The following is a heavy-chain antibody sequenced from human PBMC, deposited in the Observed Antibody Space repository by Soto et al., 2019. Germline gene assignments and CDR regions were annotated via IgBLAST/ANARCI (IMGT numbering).Heavy chain of an antibody. Sequence: QITLKESGPTLVKPTQPLTLTCTFSGFSLSTSEVGVGWIRQPPGKALEWLALIYWNDEKRYSPSLKSRLTITKDTSKNQVVRTMTNMDPVDTATYYCAHTRPDHSLRYDLDYGGQGPRVTVSS. J-gene: IGHJ4*02. CDR1: GFSLSTSEVG. D-gene: IGHD1-1*01. CDR3: AHTRPDHSLRYDLDY. CDR2: IYWNDEK. V-gene: IGHV2-5*01.